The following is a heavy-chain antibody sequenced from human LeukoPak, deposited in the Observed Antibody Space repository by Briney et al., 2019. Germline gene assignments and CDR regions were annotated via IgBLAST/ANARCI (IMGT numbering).Heavy chain of an antibody. CDR2: IYPGDSDT. D-gene: IGHD3-10*01. J-gene: IGHJ3*02. CDR1: GYTFTTYG. V-gene: IGHV5-51*01. Sequence: PGESLKISCKGSGYTFTTYGIPWARQMPAQGLEWMGIIYPGDSDTRYSPSFQGQVTISIDKSISTAYLQWSSLKDSHTAMYYCARQSRGIIETFHIWGQGTMVSVSS. CDR3: ARQSRGIIETFHI.